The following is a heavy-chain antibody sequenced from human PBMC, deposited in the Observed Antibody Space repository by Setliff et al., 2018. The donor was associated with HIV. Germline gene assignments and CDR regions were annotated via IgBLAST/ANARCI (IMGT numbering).Heavy chain of an antibody. D-gene: IGHD7-27*01. Sequence: PSETLSLTCTVSGGSISSSRYYWGWIRQPPGKGLEWIASIYFSGNTRYNPSLKSRVTISVDTSKNQFSLKLRSVTASDTAVYYCARQPSWGSIDYWGQGTLVTVSS. CDR3: ARQPSWGSIDY. CDR2: IYFSGNT. J-gene: IGHJ4*02. V-gene: IGHV4-39*01. CDR1: GGSISSSRYY.